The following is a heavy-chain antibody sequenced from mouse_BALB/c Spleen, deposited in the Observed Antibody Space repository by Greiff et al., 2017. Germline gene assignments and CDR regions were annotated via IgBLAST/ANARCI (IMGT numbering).Heavy chain of an antibody. Sequence: EVMLVESGGGLVKPGGSLKLSCAASGFTFSSYAMSWVRQTPEKRLEWVASISSGGSTYYPDSVKGRFTISRDNARNILYLQMSSLRSEDTAMYYCAGLITTATDAMDYWGQGTSVTVSS. J-gene: IGHJ4*01. CDR3: AGLITTATDAMDY. V-gene: IGHV5-6-5*01. CDR1: GFTFSSYA. CDR2: ISSGGST. D-gene: IGHD1-2*01.